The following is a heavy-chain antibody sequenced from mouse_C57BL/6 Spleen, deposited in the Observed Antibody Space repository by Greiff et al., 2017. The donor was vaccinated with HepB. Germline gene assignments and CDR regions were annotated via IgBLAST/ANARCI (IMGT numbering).Heavy chain of an antibody. Sequence: EVQLQQSGPELVKPGASVKIPCKASGYTFTDYNMDWVKQSHGKSLEWIGDINPNNGGTIYNQKFKGKATLTVDKSSSTAYMELRSLTSEDTAVYYCARSNYYGSSPPYAMDYWGQGTSVTVSS. CDR1: GYTFTDYN. D-gene: IGHD1-1*01. V-gene: IGHV1-18*01. J-gene: IGHJ4*01. CDR3: ARSNYYGSSPPYAMDY. CDR2: INPNNGGT.